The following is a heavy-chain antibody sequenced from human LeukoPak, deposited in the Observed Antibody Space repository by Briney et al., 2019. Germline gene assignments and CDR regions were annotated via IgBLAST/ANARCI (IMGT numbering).Heavy chain of an antibody. CDR3: ARGSNGSWRRGELALIGAFDI. Sequence: GGSLRLSCVVSGFTFSSYWMSWVRQAPGKGLEWVANIKQDGSEKYYVDSVKGRFTMSRDNAKNSLYLQMNSLRAEDTAVYYCARGSNGSWRRGELALIGAFDIWGQGTMVTVSS. CDR1: GFTFSSYW. D-gene: IGHD3-16*02. V-gene: IGHV3-7*01. J-gene: IGHJ3*02. CDR2: IKQDGSEK.